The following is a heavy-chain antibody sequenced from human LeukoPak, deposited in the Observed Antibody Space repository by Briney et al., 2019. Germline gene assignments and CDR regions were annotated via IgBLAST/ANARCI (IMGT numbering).Heavy chain of an antibody. CDR1: GGSISGYY. V-gene: IGHV4-34*01. D-gene: IGHD3-10*01. CDR2: INHSGST. CDR3: ARGWFGDRYYYYYMDV. J-gene: IGHJ6*03. Sequence: SETLSLTCTVSGGSISGYYWSWIRQPPGKGLEWIGEINHSGSTNYNPSLKSRVTISVDTSKNQFSLKLSSVTAADTAVYYCARGWFGDRYYYYYMDVWGKGTTVTVSS.